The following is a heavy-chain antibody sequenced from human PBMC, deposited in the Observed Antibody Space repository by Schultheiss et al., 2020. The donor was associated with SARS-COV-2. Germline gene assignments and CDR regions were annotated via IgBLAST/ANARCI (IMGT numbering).Heavy chain of an antibody. D-gene: IGHD3-10*01. CDR3: ARGRVVRGLDY. J-gene: IGHJ4*02. V-gene: IGHV3-21*04. Sequence: GESLKISCAASGFTFRSSGMSWVRQAPGEGLEWVSSITSSSSYMYYADSVKGRFTISRDNAKNSLYLQMNSLRAEDTAVYYCARGRVVRGLDYWGQGTLVTVSS. CDR1: GFTFRSSG. CDR2: ITSSSSYM.